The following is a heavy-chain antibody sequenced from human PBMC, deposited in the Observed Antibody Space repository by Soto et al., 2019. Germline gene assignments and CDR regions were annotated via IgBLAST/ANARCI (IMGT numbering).Heavy chain of an antibody. D-gene: IGHD3-10*02. CDR3: ARREWMFRGYHFDY. J-gene: IGHJ4*01. V-gene: IGHV4-39*01. CDR2: VYYSGDT. CDR1: GDSMSSTGYY. Sequence: XETLSLTCSVSGDSMSSTGYYWGWLRQPPGKGLEYIASVYYSGDTYYYPSLKSRVTMSVDTSKNQFSLTLSSLTAADTAVYFCARREWMFRGYHFDYW.